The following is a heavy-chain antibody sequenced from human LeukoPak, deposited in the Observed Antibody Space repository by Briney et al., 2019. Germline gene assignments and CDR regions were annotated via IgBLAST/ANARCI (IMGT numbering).Heavy chain of an antibody. CDR1: GYTLTELS. J-gene: IGHJ2*01. D-gene: IGHD2-2*01. CDR2: FDPEDGET. V-gene: IGHV1-24*01. CDR3: ATVSVPAAPYWYFDL. Sequence: AASVKVSRKVSGYTLTELSMHWVRQAPGKGLEWMGGFDPEDGETIYAQKFQGRVTMAEDTSTDTAYMELSSLRSEDTAVYYCATVSVPAAPYWYFDLWGRGTLVTVSS.